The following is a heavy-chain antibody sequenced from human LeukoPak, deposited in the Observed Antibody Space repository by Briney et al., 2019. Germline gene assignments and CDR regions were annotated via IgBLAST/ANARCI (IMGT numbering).Heavy chain of an antibody. Sequence: PSETLSLTCAAYGGSFSGYYWSWIRQPPGKGLEWIGEINHSGSTNYNPSLKSRVTISVDTSKNQFSLKLSSVTAADTAVYYCARVRQASQEYYFDYWGQGTLVTVSS. V-gene: IGHV4-34*01. CDR1: GGSFSGYY. CDR3: ARVRQASQEYYFDY. J-gene: IGHJ4*02. CDR2: INHSGST.